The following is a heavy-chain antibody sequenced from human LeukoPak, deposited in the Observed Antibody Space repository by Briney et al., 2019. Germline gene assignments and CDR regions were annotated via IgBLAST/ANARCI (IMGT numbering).Heavy chain of an antibody. D-gene: IGHD3-10*01. J-gene: IGHJ4*02. CDR2: ISGSGGST. CDR1: GFTFSSYA. CDR3: AKDPLWFGELLDY. Sequence: GSLRLSCAASGFTFSSYAMSRVRQAPGKGLEWVSAISGSGGSTYYADSVKGRFTISRDNSKNTLYLQMNSLRAEDTAVYYCAKDPLWFGELLDYWGQGTLVTVSS. V-gene: IGHV3-23*01.